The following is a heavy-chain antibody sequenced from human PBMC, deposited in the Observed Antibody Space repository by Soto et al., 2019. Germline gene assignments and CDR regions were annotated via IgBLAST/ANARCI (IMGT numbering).Heavy chain of an antibody. D-gene: IGHD5-18*01. V-gene: IGHV4-39*01. CDR1: GGSISSSSYY. CDR3: ATKYSYGLLPGDY. Sequence: QLQLQESGPGLVKPSETLSLTCTVSGGSISSSSYYWGWIRQPPGKGLEWIGSIYYSGSTYYNPSLKSRVTISVDTSKNQFSLKLSSVTAADTAVDYCATKYSYGLLPGDYWGQGTLVTVSS. CDR2: IYYSGST. J-gene: IGHJ4*02.